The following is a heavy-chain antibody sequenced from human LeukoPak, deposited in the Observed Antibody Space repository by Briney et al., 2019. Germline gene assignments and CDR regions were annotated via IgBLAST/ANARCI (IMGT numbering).Heavy chain of an antibody. CDR1: GGSFSGYY. J-gene: IGHJ6*03. V-gene: IGHV4-34*01. Sequence: PSETLSLTCAVYGGSFSGYYWSWFRQPPGKGLEWIGEINHSGSTNYNPSLKSRVTISVDTSKNQFSLKLSSVTAADTAVYYCARARPVVPAAMKRTYYMDVWGKGTTVTVSS. CDR3: ARARPVVPAAMKRTYYMDV. D-gene: IGHD2-2*01. CDR2: INHSGST.